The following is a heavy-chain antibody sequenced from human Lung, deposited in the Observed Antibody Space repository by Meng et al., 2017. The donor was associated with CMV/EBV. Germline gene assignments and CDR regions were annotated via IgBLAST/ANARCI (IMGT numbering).Heavy chain of an antibody. J-gene: IGHJ3*02. V-gene: IGHV4-39*01. CDR1: GGSISSSSYY. Sequence: LSCTVSGGSISSSSYYWGWIRQPPGKGLEWIGSIYYSGSTYYNPSLKSRVTISVDTSKSQFSLKLSSVTAADTAVYYCARHAGFGELWDAFDIWGQGTMVTVSS. CDR3: ARHAGFGELWDAFDI. CDR2: IYYSGST. D-gene: IGHD3-10*01.